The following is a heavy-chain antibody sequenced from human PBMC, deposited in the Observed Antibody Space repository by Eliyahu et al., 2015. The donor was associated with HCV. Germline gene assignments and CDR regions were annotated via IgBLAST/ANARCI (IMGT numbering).Heavy chain of an antibody. J-gene: IGHJ6*02. CDR1: GFTFSTXG. Sequence: QVQLVESGGGVVQPGRSLRLSCAASGFTFSTXGMXWXRXAPGXGREWVAVISYDGSNKYYADSVKGRFTISRDNSKDTLYLQMNSLRAEDTAVYYCAKDLCSSTSCPGVYFVIVPTYYYYYGMDVWGQGTTVTVSS. D-gene: IGHD2-2*01. CDR3: AKDLCSSTSCPGVYFVIVPTYYYYYGMDV. CDR2: ISYDGSNK. V-gene: IGHV3-30*18.